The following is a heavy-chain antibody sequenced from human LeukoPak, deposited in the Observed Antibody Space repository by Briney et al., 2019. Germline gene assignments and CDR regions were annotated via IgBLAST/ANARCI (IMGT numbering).Heavy chain of an antibody. V-gene: IGHV3-15*01. CDR2: IKSNTAGGTT. CDR1: GFTFTNAW. D-gene: IGHD5-12*01. Sequence: GGSLRLSCAASGFTFTNAWMTWVRQAPGRGLDWVGRIKSNTAGGTTDYAAPVKGRFTISRDDSKNTLYLEMNSLKTEDTAVYYCTTCGYSGYDLNYWGQGTLVTVSS. J-gene: IGHJ4*02. CDR3: TTCGYSGYDLNY.